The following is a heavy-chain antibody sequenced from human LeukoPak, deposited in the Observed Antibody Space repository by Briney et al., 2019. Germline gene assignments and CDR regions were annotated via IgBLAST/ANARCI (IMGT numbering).Heavy chain of an antibody. CDR1: GFTFSSYA. D-gene: IGHD3-3*01. CDR2: ISGSGGST. J-gene: IGHJ4*02. Sequence: GGSLRLSCAASGFTFSSYAMSWVRQAPGKGLEWVSAISGSGGSTYYADSVKGRFTISRDNSKNTLYLQMNSLRAEDTAVYYCAEVFGRVGTFDYWGQGTLVTVSS. CDR3: AEVFGRVGTFDY. V-gene: IGHV3-23*01.